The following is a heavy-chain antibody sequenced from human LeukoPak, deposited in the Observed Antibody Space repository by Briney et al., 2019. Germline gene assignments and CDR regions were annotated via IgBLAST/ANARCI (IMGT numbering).Heavy chain of an antibody. CDR1: GFTFSSYA. CDR3: AKATYYYGSGSYSWFDP. J-gene: IGHJ5*02. D-gene: IGHD3-10*01. CDR2: ISGSGGST. V-gene: IGHV3-23*01. Sequence: PGGSLRLSCAASGFTFSSYAMSWVRQAPGKGLEWVSAISGSGGSTYYADSVKGRFTISRDNSKNTLYLQMNSLRAEDTAVYYCAKATYYYGSGSYSWFDPWGQGTLVTVSS.